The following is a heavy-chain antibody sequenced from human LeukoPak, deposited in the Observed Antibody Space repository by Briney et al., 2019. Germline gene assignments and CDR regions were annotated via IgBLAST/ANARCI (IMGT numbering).Heavy chain of an antibody. CDR3: ARDNYYSVMDV. CDR1: GFTFSTFI. Sequence: PGGSLRLSCAASGFTFSTFIMNWVRQAPGKGLECVSYISTSGSYIYHADSVKGRFTISRDNAKNSLYLQMNSMRAEDTAVYYCARDNYYSVMDVGGQGTTVTVSS. V-gene: IGHV3-21*01. J-gene: IGHJ6*02. CDR2: ISTSGSYI.